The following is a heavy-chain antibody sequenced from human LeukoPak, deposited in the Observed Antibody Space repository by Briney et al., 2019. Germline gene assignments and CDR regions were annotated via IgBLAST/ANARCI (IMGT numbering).Heavy chain of an antibody. CDR3: AKDGGRAVVGFDY. V-gene: IGHV3-23*01. CDR1: GFTFSSYA. CDR2: ICGSGGST. Sequence: PGGSLRLSCAASGFTFSSYAMSWVRQAPGKGLEWVSAICGSGGSTYYADSVKGRFSISRDNSKNTLYLQMNSLRAEVTAVYYCAKDGGRAVVGFDYWGQGTLVTVSS. D-gene: IGHD6-19*01. J-gene: IGHJ4*02.